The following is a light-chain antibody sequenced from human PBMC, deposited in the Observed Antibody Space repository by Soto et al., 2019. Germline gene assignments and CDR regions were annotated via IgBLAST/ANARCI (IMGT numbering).Light chain of an antibody. CDR1: QSVNSM. CDR2: DAS. CDR3: QQYGSSGT. J-gene: IGKJ1*01. V-gene: IGKV3-20*01. Sequence: DIVMTQSPATLSVSPGERATLSCRASQSVNSMLAWYQQKPGQAPRLLIYDASNRATGIPDRFSGSGSGTDFTLTISRLEPEDFAVYYCQQYGSSGTFGQGTKVDIK.